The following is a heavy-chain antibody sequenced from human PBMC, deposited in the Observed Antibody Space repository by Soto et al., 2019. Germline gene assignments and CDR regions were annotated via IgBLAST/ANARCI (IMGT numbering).Heavy chain of an antibody. CDR2: IYYSGST. J-gene: IGHJ1*01. D-gene: IGHD1-26*01. CDR1: GGSIISSSYY. V-gene: IGHV4-39*01. CDR3: ARQGGTEWELPGPHAEYFQH. Sequence: SETLSLTCTVSGGSIISSSYYWVWIRQPPGKGLEWIGSIYYSGSTYYNPSLKSRVTISVDTSKNQFSLKLSSVTAADTAVYYCARQGGTEWELPGPHAEYFQHWGQGTLVTVSS.